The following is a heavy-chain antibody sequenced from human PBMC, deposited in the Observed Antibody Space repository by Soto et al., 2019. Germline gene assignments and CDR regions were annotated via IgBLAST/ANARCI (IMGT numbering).Heavy chain of an antibody. CDR1: GFTFSSYS. J-gene: IGHJ4*02. D-gene: IGHD6-6*01. Sequence: EVQLVESGGGLVQPGGSLRLSCAASGFTFSSYSMNWVRQAPGKGLEWVSYISSSSSTIYYADSVKGRFTISRDNAKISLYLQMNSLRAEDTAVYYCARGKIAARPYVDYWGQGTLVTVSS. CDR3: ARGKIAARPYVDY. CDR2: ISSSSSTI. V-gene: IGHV3-48*01.